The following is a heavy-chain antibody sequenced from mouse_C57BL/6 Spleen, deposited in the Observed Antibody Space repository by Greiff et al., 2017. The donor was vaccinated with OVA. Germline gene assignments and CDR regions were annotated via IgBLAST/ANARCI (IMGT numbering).Heavy chain of an antibody. Sequence: EVKLVESGGGLVKPGGSLKLSCAASGFTFSDYGMHWVRQAPEKGLEWVAYISSGSSTIYYADTVKGRFTISRDNAKNTLFLQMTSLRSEDTAMYYCARHYGNYGYYDMDDWGQGTSVTVSS. D-gene: IGHD2-1*01. CDR1: GFTFSDYG. CDR3: ARHYGNYGYYDMDD. CDR2: ISSGSSTI. J-gene: IGHJ4*01. V-gene: IGHV5-17*01.